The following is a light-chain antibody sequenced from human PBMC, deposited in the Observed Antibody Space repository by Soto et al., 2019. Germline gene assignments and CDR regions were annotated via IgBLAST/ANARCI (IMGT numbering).Light chain of an antibody. V-gene: IGLV2-14*01. CDR3: SSYTTNSAVL. CDR1: SSDIGGHKN. Sequence: QSALTQPASVSGSPGQSITVSCTGTSSDIGGHKNVSWYQQHPGKVPKLIIYEVSNRPSGVSNRFSGSKSGNTASLTISGLQAEDEAHYYCSSYTTNSAVLFGGGTKLTVL. CDR2: EVS. J-gene: IGLJ2*01.